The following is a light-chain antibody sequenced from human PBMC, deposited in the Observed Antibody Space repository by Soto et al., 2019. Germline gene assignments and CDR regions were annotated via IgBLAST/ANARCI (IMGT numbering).Light chain of an antibody. CDR2: GAS. CDR1: QSVDSN. V-gene: IGKV3D-15*01. Sequence: EIVMTQSPATLSVSPVEGAIVGRRASQSVDSNLAWYQQKPGQAPRLLIFGASTRATGIPARFSGSGSGTDFTLTISSLQSEDFGVYFCQQYDNWPLTFGGGTKVDIK. CDR3: QQYDNWPLT. J-gene: IGKJ4*01.